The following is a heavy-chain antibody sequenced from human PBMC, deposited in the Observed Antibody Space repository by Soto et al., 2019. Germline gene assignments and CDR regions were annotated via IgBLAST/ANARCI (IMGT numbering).Heavy chain of an antibody. V-gene: IGHV4-39*01. J-gene: IGHJ5*02. Sequence: PSETLSLTCTVSGRSISSVNYYWSWIRQPPGKGLEWIGCIYYSGSTYYNPSLKSRVTISVDTSKNQFSLKLSSVTAADTAVYYCASNPRYYCISTSCYGSWFDPWGQGTLVTVSS. CDR1: GRSISSVNYY. D-gene: IGHD2-2*01. CDR3: ASNPRYYCISTSCYGSWFDP. CDR2: IYYSGST.